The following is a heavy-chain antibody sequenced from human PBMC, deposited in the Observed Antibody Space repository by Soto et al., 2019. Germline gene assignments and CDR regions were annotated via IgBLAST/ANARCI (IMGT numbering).Heavy chain of an antibody. D-gene: IGHD6-13*01. CDR2: ISSSSSYI. CDR3: ASESSWSVTPPDY. V-gene: IGHV3-21*01. Sequence: CLRLSCAASGFTFSSYSMNWVRQAPGKGLEWVSSISSSSSYIYYADSVKGRFTISRDNAKNSLYLQMNSLRAEDTAVYYCASESSWSVTPPDYWGQGTLVTVSS. J-gene: IGHJ4*02. CDR1: GFTFSSYS.